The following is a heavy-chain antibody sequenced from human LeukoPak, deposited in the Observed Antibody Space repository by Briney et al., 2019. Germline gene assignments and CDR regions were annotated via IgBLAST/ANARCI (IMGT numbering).Heavy chain of an antibody. CDR1: GFTFSSYS. V-gene: IGHV3-74*01. CDR2: INSDGSST. J-gene: IGHJ4*02. CDR3: ALSSGWQDFDY. D-gene: IGHD6-19*01. Sequence: GGSLRLSCAASGFTFSSYSMNWVRQAPGKGLVWVSRINSDGSSTSYADSVKGRFTISRDNAKNTLYLQMNSLRAEDTAVYYCALSSGWQDFDYWGQGTLVTVSS.